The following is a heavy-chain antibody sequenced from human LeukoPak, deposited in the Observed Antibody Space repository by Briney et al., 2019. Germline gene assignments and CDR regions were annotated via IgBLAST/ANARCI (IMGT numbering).Heavy chain of an antibody. V-gene: IGHV3-30*02. J-gene: IGHJ4*02. Sequence: GGSLRLSCAASGFTLNSYAMHWVRQAPGKGLEWVAFIRYDGSNKYYADSVKGRFTISRDNSKNTLYLQMNSLRAEDTAVYYCTSIAARTFDYWGQGTLVTVSS. CDR3: TSIAARTFDY. D-gene: IGHD6-6*01. CDR1: GFTLNSYA. CDR2: IRYDGSNK.